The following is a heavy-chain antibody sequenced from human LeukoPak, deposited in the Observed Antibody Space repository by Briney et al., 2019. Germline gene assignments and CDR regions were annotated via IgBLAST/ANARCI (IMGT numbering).Heavy chain of an antibody. D-gene: IGHD1-26*01. CDR3: PRLVGGSYRFDD. CDR1: GSTFSVSD. Sequence: PGGSLRLSCAVSGSTFSVSDMHWVRQASGKGLEWIGRIKTKADNYATAFSASVRGRFTISRVDSKNTAYLQMNSLKIEDTAVYYCPRLVGGSYRFDDWGQGTLVTVSS. CDR2: IKTKADNYAT. V-gene: IGHV3-73*01. J-gene: IGHJ4*02.